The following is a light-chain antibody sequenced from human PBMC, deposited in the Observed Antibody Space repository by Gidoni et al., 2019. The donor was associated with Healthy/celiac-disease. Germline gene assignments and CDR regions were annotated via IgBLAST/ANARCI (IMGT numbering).Light chain of an antibody. V-gene: IGKV3-15*01. CDR2: GAS. CDR3: QQYNKGLT. J-gene: IGKJ4*01. CDR1: QSVSSN. Sequence: EIVMTQSPATLSVSPGERATLSCRASQSVSSNLAWYQQKPGQAPRLPIYGASTRATGIPARFSGSGSGTEFTLTISSLQSEDFAVYYCQQYNKGLTFGGGTKVEIK.